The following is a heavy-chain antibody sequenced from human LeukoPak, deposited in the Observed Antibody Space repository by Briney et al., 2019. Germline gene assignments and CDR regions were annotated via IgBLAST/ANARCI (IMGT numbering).Heavy chain of an antibody. CDR1: GFTFSSYA. V-gene: IGHV3-30*04. J-gene: IGHJ5*02. D-gene: IGHD1-26*01. CDR3: ARGSGSYSPWFDP. Sequence: GGSLRLSCAASGFTFSSYAMHWVRQAPAKGLEWVAVISYDGSNKYYADSVKGRFTISRDNSKNTLYLQMNSLRAEDTAVYYCARGSGSYSPWFDPWGQGTLVTVSS. CDR2: ISYDGSNK.